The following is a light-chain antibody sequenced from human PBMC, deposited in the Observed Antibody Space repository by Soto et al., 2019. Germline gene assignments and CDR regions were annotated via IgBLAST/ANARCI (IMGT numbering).Light chain of an antibody. CDR2: GNS. Sequence: QAVVTQPPSVSGAPGQRVTISCTGSSSNIGAHYDVHWYQQLPGTAPKLLIYGNSNRPSGVPDRFSGSKSGTSASLAITGLQAEDEADYYCQSYDSSLSGPVFGGGTKLTVL. CDR1: SSNIGAHYD. J-gene: IGLJ2*01. CDR3: QSYDSSLSGPV. V-gene: IGLV1-40*01.